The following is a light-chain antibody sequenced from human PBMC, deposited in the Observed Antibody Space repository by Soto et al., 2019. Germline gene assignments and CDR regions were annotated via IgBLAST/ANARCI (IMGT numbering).Light chain of an antibody. V-gene: IGLV2-14*01. Sequence: QSVLTQPASVSGSPGQSITISCTGTSSDVGGYNYVSWYQQHPGKAPKLMIYDVSNRPSGVSNRFSGSKSGNTASLTISGLQAEDEADYYWRSYTSSSIHVFGTGTDVTDL. CDR2: DVS. CDR1: SSDVGGYNY. CDR3: RSYTSSSIHV. J-gene: IGLJ1*01.